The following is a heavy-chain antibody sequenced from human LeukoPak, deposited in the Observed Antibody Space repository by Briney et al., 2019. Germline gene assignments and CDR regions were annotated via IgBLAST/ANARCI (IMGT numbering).Heavy chain of an antibody. V-gene: IGHV3-21*01. D-gene: IGHD5-12*01. CDR1: GFTFSSYW. J-gene: IGHJ4*02. CDR3: ARDGYSGYDFDY. CDR2: ISSSSSCI. Sequence: GGSLRLSCAASGFTFSSYWMSWVRQAPGKGLEWVSSISSSSSCIYYADSVKGRFTISRDNAKNSLYLQMNSLRAEDTAVYYCARDGYSGYDFDYWGQGTLVTVSS.